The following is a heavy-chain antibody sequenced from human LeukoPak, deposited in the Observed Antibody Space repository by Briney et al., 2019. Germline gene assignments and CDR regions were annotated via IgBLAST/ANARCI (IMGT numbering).Heavy chain of an antibody. CDR1: GYTFTGYF. CDR2: INPNSGGT. CDR3: AREYRGSYSPLDY. V-gene: IGHV1-2*02. Sequence: ASVKVSCKASGYTFTGYFMYWVRQAPGQGLEWMGWINPNSGGTNYAQKFQGRVTMTRDASISTAYMDLSRLRSDDTAVYYCAREYRGSYSPLDYWGQGTLVTVSS. J-gene: IGHJ4*02. D-gene: IGHD1-26*01.